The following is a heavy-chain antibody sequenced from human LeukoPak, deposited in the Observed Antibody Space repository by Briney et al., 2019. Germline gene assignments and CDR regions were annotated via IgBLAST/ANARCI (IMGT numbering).Heavy chain of an antibody. CDR2: IYTSGST. CDR3: ARGYSSGRNDY. D-gene: IGHD6-19*01. J-gene: IGHJ4*02. CDR1: GGSISSYC. Sequence: SSETLSLTCTVSGGSISSYCWSWIRQPPGKGLEWIGRIYTSGSTNYNPSLKSRVTMSVDTSKNQFSLKLSSVTAADTAVYYCARGYSSGRNDYWGQGTLVTVSS. V-gene: IGHV4-4*07.